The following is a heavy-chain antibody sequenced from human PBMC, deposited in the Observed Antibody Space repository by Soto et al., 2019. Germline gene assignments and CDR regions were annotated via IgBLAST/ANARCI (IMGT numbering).Heavy chain of an antibody. V-gene: IGHV3-23*01. D-gene: IGHD1-26*01. CDR2: IDSSGGST. CDR1: GFIFSSYA. Sequence: PGGSLRLSCAASGFIFSSYAMGWVRQAPGKGLEWVSSIDSSGGSTYYADSVKGRFTMSRDKSKNTLYLQMNSLRAEDTAVYYCARRLLGATVTYFDYWGQGTLVTVSS. CDR3: ARRLLGATVTYFDY. J-gene: IGHJ4*01.